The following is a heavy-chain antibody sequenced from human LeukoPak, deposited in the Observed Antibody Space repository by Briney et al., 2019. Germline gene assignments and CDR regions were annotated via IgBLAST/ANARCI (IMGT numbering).Heavy chain of an antibody. CDR3: ARDRVLGYQLLSGYFDY. J-gene: IGHJ4*02. Sequence: GASVKVSCKASGYTFTGYYMHWVRQAAGQGLGWMGWIHPNSGGTNYAQKFQGRVTMTRDTSISTACMELSRLRSDDTAVYYCARDRVLGYQLLSGYFDYWGQGTLVTVSS. D-gene: IGHD2-2*01. CDR1: GYTFTGYY. V-gene: IGHV1-2*02. CDR2: IHPNSGGT.